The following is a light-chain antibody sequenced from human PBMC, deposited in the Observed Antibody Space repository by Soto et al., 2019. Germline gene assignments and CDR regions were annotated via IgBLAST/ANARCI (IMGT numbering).Light chain of an antibody. CDR1: QSVSTNY. J-gene: IGKJ3*01. Sequence: EIVLTQSPGTLSLSPGDRATLSCRASQSVSTNYLAWYQQSLGQAPRLLIYGASSRATGIPDRFSGNGSGTDFALTISRLEPEDFAVYYCHQYGSTPFTLGPGTKVDIK. CDR2: GAS. CDR3: HQYGSTPFT. V-gene: IGKV3-20*01.